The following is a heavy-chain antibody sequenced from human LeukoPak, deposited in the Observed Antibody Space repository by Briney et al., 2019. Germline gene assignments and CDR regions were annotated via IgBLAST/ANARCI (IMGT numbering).Heavy chain of an antibody. CDR1: GFTFNTYS. CDR3: AKDGSGEFQGYFQH. D-gene: IGHD3-16*01. J-gene: IGHJ1*01. V-gene: IGHV3-21*06. Sequence: GGSLRLSCEASGFTFNTYSMNWARQAPGKGLEWVSSIDSSGGYMFYADSVKGRFIISRDNAKDSLYLQMNSLRVEDTAVYYCAKDGSGEFQGYFQHWGQGTLVTVSS. CDR2: IDSSGGYM.